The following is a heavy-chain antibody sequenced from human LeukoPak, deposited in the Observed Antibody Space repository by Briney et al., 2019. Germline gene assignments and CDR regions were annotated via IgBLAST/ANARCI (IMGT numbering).Heavy chain of an antibody. Sequence: GGSLRLSCAVSGFTFNKYGMHWVRQAPGKGLVWVSRINSDETRTNFADSVKGRFTISRDNAKNTLYLQMNSLRAEDTAVYYCARSTDSWTNYYGMDVWGQGTTVTVSS. D-gene: IGHD3/OR15-3a*01. CDR1: GFTFNKYG. V-gene: IGHV3-74*01. CDR2: INSDETRT. J-gene: IGHJ6*02. CDR3: ARSTDSWTNYYGMDV.